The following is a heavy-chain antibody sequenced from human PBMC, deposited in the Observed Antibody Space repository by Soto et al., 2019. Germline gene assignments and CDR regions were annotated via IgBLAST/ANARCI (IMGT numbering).Heavy chain of an antibody. D-gene: IGHD3-16*02. Sequence: GSLRLSCAASGFTFSSYAMSWVRQAPGKGLEWVSAISGSGGSTYYADSVKGRFTISRDNSKNTLYLQMNSLRAEDTAVYYCAKVQDYDYVWGSYRPEKVFDYWGQGTLVTV. CDR1: GFTFSSYA. CDR3: AKVQDYDYVWGSYRPEKVFDY. CDR2: ISGSGGST. V-gene: IGHV3-23*01. J-gene: IGHJ4*02.